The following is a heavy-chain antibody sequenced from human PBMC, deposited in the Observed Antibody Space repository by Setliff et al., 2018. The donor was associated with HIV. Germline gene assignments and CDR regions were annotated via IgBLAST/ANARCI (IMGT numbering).Heavy chain of an antibody. CDR2: INHSGST. Sequence: SETLSLTCDVSGFSITDGFYWAWIRQSPGKGLEWIGSINHSGSTYCTPSLKSRVTMSVDTSKNHFSLKLSSVTAADTAMYFCARQPPPSVLQVWFDDYWGQGTLVTVSS. CDR3: ARQPPPSVLQVWFDDY. D-gene: IGHD3-10*01. CDR1: GFSITDGFY. V-gene: IGHV4-38-2*01. J-gene: IGHJ4*02.